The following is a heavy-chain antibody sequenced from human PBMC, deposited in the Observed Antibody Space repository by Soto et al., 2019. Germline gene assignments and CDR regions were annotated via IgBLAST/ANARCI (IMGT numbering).Heavy chain of an antibody. CDR2: VNPNSGGT. CDR3: VTSRVSIAVAGETEYYFDY. V-gene: IGHV1-2*04. Sequence: QVQLVQSGAEVKKPGASVKVSCKASGYTFTGYYIHWVRQAPGQGLEWMGWVNPNSGGTNYAQKFQGWVTMTRDTYISTAYMELSRLRSDDTAVYYCVTSRVSIAVAGETEYYFDYWGQGTLVTVSS. D-gene: IGHD6-19*01. CDR1: GYTFTGYY. J-gene: IGHJ4*02.